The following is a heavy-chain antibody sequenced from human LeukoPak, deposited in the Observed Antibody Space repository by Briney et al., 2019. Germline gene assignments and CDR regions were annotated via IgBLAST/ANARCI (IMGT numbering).Heavy chain of an antibody. D-gene: IGHD6-13*01. Sequence: GGSLRLSCAASGFTFSSYGMHWVRQAPGKGLEWVAVISYDGSNKYYADSVKGRFTISRDNSKNTLYLQMNSLRAEDTAVYYCAKDKEGSSGFDYWGQGTLDTVSS. J-gene: IGHJ4*02. CDR3: AKDKEGSSGFDY. CDR1: GFTFSSYG. CDR2: ISYDGSNK. V-gene: IGHV3-30*18.